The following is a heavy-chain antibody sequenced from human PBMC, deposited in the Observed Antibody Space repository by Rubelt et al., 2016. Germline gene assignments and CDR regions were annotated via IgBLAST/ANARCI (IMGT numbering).Heavy chain of an antibody. J-gene: IGHJ4*02. V-gene: IGHV4-39*07. CDR2: IYYSGST. D-gene: IGHD3-3*01. CDR1: GGSISRSTYY. Sequence: QLQLQESGPGLVKPSETLSLTCSVSGGSISRSTYYWGWIRQPPGQGLEWIGSIYYSGSTYYNPSLKSRVTISVDTSTNQFSLKLSSVTAADTAVYYCARGEWDFWSGYLDYWGQGTLVTVSS. CDR3: ARGEWDFWSGYLDY.